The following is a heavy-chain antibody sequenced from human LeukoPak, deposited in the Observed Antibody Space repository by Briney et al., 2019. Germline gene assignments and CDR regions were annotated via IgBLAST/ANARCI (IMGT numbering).Heavy chain of an antibody. J-gene: IGHJ5*02. V-gene: IGHV4-39*02. CDR1: GGSISSTSYY. Sequence: SETLSLTCNVSGGSISSTSYYWGWIRQTPGKGLEWIGSISYSGSTYYNPSLKSRVTISVDTSKNHFPLRLRSVTAADTAVYYCAQSITIFGVIEGGFDPWGQGTLVTVSS. CDR2: ISYSGST. CDR3: AQSITIFGVIEGGFDP. D-gene: IGHD3-3*01.